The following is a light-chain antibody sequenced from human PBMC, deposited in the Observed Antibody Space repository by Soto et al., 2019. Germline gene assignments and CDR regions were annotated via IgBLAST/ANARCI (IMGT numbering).Light chain of an antibody. CDR2: DAS. CDR3: QQRNVWPPIT. V-gene: IGKV3-11*01. Sequence: IVMTQSPAALSVSPVDSATLSCMASQSVHSRLAWYQQKPGQAPRLLIYDASNRATGIPARFSGSRSGTEFTLTINSLEPEDFAVYYCQQRNVWPPITFGQGTRLEIK. J-gene: IGKJ5*01. CDR1: QSVHSR.